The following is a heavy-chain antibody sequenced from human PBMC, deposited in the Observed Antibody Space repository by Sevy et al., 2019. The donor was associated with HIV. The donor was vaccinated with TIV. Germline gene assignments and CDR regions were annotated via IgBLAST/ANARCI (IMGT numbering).Heavy chain of an antibody. CDR3: AKDVVAVVGDAFDV. CDR2: TGGRGGAT. Sequence: GGSLRLSCAASEFIFISYAMSWVRQGPGKGLEWVSATGGRGGATYYADSVKGRFTISRDNSKNTLYLQMDSLRAEDTAVYYCAKDVVAVVGDAFDVWGQGTMVTVSS. CDR1: EFIFISYA. D-gene: IGHD2-15*01. V-gene: IGHV3-23*01. J-gene: IGHJ3*01.